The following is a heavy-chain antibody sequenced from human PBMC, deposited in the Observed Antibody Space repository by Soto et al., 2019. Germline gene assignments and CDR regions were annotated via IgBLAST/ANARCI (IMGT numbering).Heavy chain of an antibody. Sequence: QGQLVQSGAEVKKPGASVKVSCKASGYTFHMFGYTWVRQAPGQGLEWVGCSSAYDGNTADGKNFEGRVSSSTDTTTHTAYLELRSPTSDDTAIYFCARTLRLYLNDDHADYGPAMEDYWGQGTLVSVSS. V-gene: IGHV1-18*01. J-gene: IGHJ4*02. CDR3: ARTLRLYLNDDHADYGPAMEDY. CDR1: GYTFHMFG. CDR2: SSAYDGNT. D-gene: IGHD4-17*01.